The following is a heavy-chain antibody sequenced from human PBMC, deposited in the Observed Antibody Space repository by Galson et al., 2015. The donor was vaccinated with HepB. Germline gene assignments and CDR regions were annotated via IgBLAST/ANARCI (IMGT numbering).Heavy chain of an antibody. V-gene: IGHV1-24*01. D-gene: IGHD1-1*01. J-gene: IGHJ6*02. CDR3: ATSQLERRRGGGYYYYGMDV. CDR1: GYTLTELS. Sequence: SVKVSCKVSGYTLTELSMHWVRQAPGKGLEWMGGFDPEDGETIYAQKFQGRVTMTEDTSTDTAYMELSSLRSEDTAVYYCATSQLERRRGGGYYYYGMDVWGQGTTVTVSS. CDR2: FDPEDGET.